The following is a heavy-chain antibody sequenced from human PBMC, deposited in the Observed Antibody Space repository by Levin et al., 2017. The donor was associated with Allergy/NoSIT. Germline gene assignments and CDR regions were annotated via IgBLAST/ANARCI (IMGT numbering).Heavy chain of an antibody. D-gene: IGHD3-10*01. J-gene: IGHJ4*02. CDR1: GFTFSSYA. CDR2: ISGSGDNT. CDR3: ANGGEGVFNFDY. V-gene: IGHV3-23*01. Sequence: GESLKISCAASGFTFSSYAMSWVRQAPGKGLEWVSAISGSGDNTYYTDSVKGRFTISRDNSKNTLYLQMNSLRAEDTAVYYCANGGEGVFNFDYWGPGTLVTVSS.